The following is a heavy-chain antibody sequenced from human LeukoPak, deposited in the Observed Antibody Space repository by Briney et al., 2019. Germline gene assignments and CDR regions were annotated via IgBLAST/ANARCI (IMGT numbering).Heavy chain of an antibody. CDR2: ISGSGGST. D-gene: IGHD2-21*02. Sequence: GGSLRLSCAASGFTFSSYAMSWVRQAPGKGLEWVSAISGSGGSTYYADPVKGRFTISRDNSKNTLYLQMNSLRAEDTAVYYCATHIVVVTATLDYWGQGTLVTVSS. J-gene: IGHJ4*02. V-gene: IGHV3-23*01. CDR1: GFTFSSYA. CDR3: ATHIVVVTATLDY.